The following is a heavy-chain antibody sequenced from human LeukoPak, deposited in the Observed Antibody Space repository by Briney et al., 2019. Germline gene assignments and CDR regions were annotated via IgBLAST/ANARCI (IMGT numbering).Heavy chain of an antibody. Sequence: PSETLSLTCTVSGASISSHHWSWIRQPPGKGLEWVGYIYNSGSTNYNTSLKSRVTISVDTSKTQFSLKLTSVTAADTAVYYCARSHDTSGYYQQFDYWGQGTLVSVSS. D-gene: IGHD3-22*01. CDR1: GASISSHH. J-gene: IGHJ4*02. V-gene: IGHV4-59*11. CDR3: ARSHDTSGYYQQFDY. CDR2: IYNSGST.